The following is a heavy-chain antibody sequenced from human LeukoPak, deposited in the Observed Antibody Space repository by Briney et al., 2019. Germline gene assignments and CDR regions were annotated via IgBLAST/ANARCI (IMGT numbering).Heavy chain of an antibody. CDR2: ISYDGSNK. CDR3: AKDLFPKTGAGKKVSPEYFDY. J-gene: IGHJ4*02. CDR1: GFTFSSYG. D-gene: IGHD6-19*01. Sequence: PGGSLRLSCAASGFTFSSYGMHWVRQAPGKGREWVAVISYDGSNKYYADSVKGRFTISRDNSKNTLYLQMNSLRAEDTAVYYCAKDLFPKTGAGKKVSPEYFDYWGQGTLVTVSS. V-gene: IGHV3-30*18.